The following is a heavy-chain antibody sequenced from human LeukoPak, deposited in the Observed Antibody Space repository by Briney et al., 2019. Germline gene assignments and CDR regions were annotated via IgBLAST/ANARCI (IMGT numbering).Heavy chain of an antibody. CDR2: ISSSSSYI. D-gene: IGHD4-17*01. J-gene: IGHJ6*03. CDR1: GFTFSSYS. CDR3: ARDSSVHYYYYMDV. V-gene: IGHV3-21*01. Sequence: GGSLRLSCAASGFTFSSYSMNWVRQAPGKGLEWVSSISSSSSYIYYADSVKGRFTISRDNAKNSLYLQMNSLRAEDTAVYYCARDSSVHYYYYMDVWGKGTTVTVSS.